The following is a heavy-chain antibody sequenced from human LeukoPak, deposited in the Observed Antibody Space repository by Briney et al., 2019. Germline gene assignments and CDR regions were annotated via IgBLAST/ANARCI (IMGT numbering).Heavy chain of an antibody. J-gene: IGHJ5*02. CDR2: IYYSGST. CDR3: ARGLRWYRNWFDP. Sequence: SETLSLTCTVSGGSISSSSYYWGWIRQPPGKGLEWIGSIYYSGSTYYNPSLKSRVTISVDTSKNQFSLKLSSVTAADTAVYYCARGLRWYRNWFDPWGQGTLVTVSS. V-gene: IGHV4-39*07. D-gene: IGHD4-23*01. CDR1: GGSISSSSYY.